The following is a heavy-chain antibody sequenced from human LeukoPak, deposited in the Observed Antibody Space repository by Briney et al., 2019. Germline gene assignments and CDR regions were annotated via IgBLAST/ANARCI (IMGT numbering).Heavy chain of an antibody. CDR2: IYYSRST. CDR3: ARGGYGDYRMGDY. Sequence: SETLSLTCTVAGGSPSSDYWSWIRHPPRKGVEWIGYIYYSRSTNYNPSLKSRVTISVDTSKNQFSLKLSSVTAADTAVYYCARGGYGDYRMGDYWGQGTLVTVSS. V-gene: IGHV4-59*01. CDR1: GGSPSSDY. D-gene: IGHD4-17*01. J-gene: IGHJ4*02.